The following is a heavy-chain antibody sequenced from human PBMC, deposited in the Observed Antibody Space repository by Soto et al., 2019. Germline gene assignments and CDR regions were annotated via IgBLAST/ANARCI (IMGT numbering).Heavy chain of an antibody. J-gene: IGHJ4*02. V-gene: IGHV3-23*01. D-gene: IGHD1-26*01. CDR3: ASRPPGTNYLGVLDY. Sequence: GGSLRLSCAASGFTFSSYAMSWVRQAPGKGLEWVSAISGSGGSTYYADSVKGRFTISRDNSKNTLYLQMFSLRADDTAVYYCASRPPGTNYLGVLDYWGQGTLVTVSS. CDR1: GFTFSSYA. CDR2: ISGSGGST.